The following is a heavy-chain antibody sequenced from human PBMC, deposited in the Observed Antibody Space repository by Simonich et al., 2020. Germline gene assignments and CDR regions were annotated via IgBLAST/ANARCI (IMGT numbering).Heavy chain of an antibody. J-gene: IGHJ6*02. V-gene: IGHV4-38-2*01. CDR1: GYSISSGYY. Sequence: QVQLQESGPGLVKPSETLSLTCAVSGYSISSGYYWGWIRQPPGKGLEWIGSIYHRERTTYNPALQSRVTISVDTSKNQFSLKLSSVTAADTAVYYCARVGYSNYYYYGMDVWGQGTTVTVSS. CDR3: ARVGYSNYYYYGMDV. CDR2: IYHRERT. D-gene: IGHD6-13*01.